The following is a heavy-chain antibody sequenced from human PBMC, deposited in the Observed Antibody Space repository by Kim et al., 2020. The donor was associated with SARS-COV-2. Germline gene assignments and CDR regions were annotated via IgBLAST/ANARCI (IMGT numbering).Heavy chain of an antibody. CDR1: GGSLTGYY. D-gene: IGHD3-22*01. J-gene: IGHJ4*02. V-gene: IGHV4-34*01. CDR3: SRGAPMIVAIITQTFDY. CDR2: INHSGGT. Sequence: SETLSLTCTVSGGSLTGYYWSWIRQAPGKGLEWIGEINHSGGTKYNPSLKSRATISVDTSQNEFSLKLTSVTAADTAVYYCSRGAPMIVAIITQTFDYWGRGSLVTVSS.